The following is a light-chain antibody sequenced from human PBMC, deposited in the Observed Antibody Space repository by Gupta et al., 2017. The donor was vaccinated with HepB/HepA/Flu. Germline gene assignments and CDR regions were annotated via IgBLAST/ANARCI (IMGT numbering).Light chain of an antibody. CDR1: SLRNYS. J-gene: IGLJ2*01. CDR3: NSRDISGPHGV. V-gene: IGLV3-19*01. CDR2: EED. Sequence: SSELTHDPAVSVALGQTVRITCQGDSLRNYSASWYQQKPGLAPVLVIYEEDKRPSGIPDRFSGSSSGKTASLTITGAQAGDEADYYCNSRDISGPHGVFGGGTKVTVL.